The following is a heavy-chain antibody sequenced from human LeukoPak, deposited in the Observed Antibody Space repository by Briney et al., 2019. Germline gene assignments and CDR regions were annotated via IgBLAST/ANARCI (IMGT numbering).Heavy chain of an antibody. CDR3: ARHTGGSRKYYNYYYQMDV. CDR1: GYSFTSYW. J-gene: IGHJ6*03. V-gene: IGHV5-51*01. Sequence: GESLKISCKGSGYSFTSYWIGWVRQMPGKGLEWMGIIYPGDSDTRYSPCFQGPVTISADNSISTAYLQWSSLKASDTAMYYCARHTGGSRKYYNYYYQMDVWGKGATVTVSS. D-gene: IGHD2/OR15-2a*01. CDR2: IYPGDSDT.